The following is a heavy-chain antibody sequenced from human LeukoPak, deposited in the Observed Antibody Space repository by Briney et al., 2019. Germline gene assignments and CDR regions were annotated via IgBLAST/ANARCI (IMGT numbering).Heavy chain of an antibody. J-gene: IGHJ6*02. D-gene: IGHD3-22*01. CDR2: MNPNSGNT. V-gene: IGHV1-8*01. CDR3: ARGGIVRYYYGMDV. Sequence: GASVKVSCKASGYTFTSYDINWVRQATGQGLEWMGWMNPNSGNTGYAQKPQGRVTMTTDTSTSTAYMELRSLRSDDTAVYYCARGGIVRYYYGMDVWGQGTTVTVSS. CDR1: GYTFTSYD.